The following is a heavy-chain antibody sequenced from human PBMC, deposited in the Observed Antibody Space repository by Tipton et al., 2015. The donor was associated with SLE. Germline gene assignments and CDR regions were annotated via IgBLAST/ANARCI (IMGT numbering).Heavy chain of an antibody. CDR3: ARGAIFGAYYYYMDV. J-gene: IGHJ6*03. D-gene: IGHD3-3*01. CDR1: GFTFSSYW. CDR2: IKSDGSIT. Sequence: SLRLSCAASGFTFSSYWMHWVRQAPGKGPVWVSGIKSDGSITKYADSVKGRFTISRDNAKNTLYLQMNSLRAEDTAVYYCARGAIFGAYYYYMDVWGKGTTVTVSS. V-gene: IGHV3-74*03.